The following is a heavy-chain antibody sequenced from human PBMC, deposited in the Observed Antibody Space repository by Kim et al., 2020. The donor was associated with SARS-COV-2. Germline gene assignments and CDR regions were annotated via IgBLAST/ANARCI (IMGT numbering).Heavy chain of an antibody. Sequence: GGSLRLSCAASGFTFSSYAMSWVRQAPGKGLEWVSAISGSGGSTYYADSVKGRFTISRDNSKNTLYLQMNSLRAEDTAVYYCAKGSSGWYGTRNYYYYGMDVWGQGTTVTVSS. D-gene: IGHD6-19*01. CDR2: ISGSGGST. CDR3: AKGSSGWYGTRNYYYYGMDV. J-gene: IGHJ6*02. CDR1: GFTFSSYA. V-gene: IGHV3-23*01.